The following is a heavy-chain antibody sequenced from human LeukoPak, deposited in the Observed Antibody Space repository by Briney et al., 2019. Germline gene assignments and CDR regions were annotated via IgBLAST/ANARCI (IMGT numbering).Heavy chain of an antibody. CDR1: GFTFGDYY. CDR2: ISGSGSYT. CDR3: ARRSIATAGTIIDS. V-gene: IGHV3-11*06. J-gene: IGHJ4*02. D-gene: IGHD6-13*01. Sequence: GGSLRLSCAASGFTFGDYYMSWIRQAPGKGLEWVSYISGSGSYTNYADYVKGRFTISRDNAKNSLHLQMNSLRAEDTAVYYCARRSIATAGTIIDSWGQGTLVTVSS.